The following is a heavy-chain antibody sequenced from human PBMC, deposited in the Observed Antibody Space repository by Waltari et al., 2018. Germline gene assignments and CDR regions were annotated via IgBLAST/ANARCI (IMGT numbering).Heavy chain of an antibody. CDR3: AREITEAAGTLDY. J-gene: IGHJ4*02. CDR2: INPSGGST. Sequence: QVQLVQSGAEVKKPGASVKVSCKASGYTFTSDYMQWVRKAPGQGLEWMGIINPSGGSTSYAQKFQGRVTMTRDPSTSTVYMELSSLRSEDTAVYYCAREITEAAGTLDYWGQGTLVTVSS. CDR1: GYTFTSDY. V-gene: IGHV1-46*01. D-gene: IGHD6-13*01.